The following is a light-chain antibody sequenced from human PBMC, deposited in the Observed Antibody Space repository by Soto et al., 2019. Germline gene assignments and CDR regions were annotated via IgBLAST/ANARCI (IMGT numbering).Light chain of an antibody. J-gene: IGLJ1*01. V-gene: IGLV2-14*01. CDR1: SSDVGGYNY. CDR2: DVS. Sequence: QSALTQHASVSGSPGQSITIFCTGTSSDVGGYNYVSWYQQHPGKVPKLMIFDVSNRPSGVSDRFSGSKSGNTASLTISGLQAEDEADYYCSSYTSSSTLFYVFGSGTKVTVL. CDR3: SSYTSSSTLFYV.